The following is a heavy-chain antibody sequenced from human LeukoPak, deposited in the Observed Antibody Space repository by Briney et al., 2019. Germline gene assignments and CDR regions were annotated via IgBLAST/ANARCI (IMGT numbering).Heavy chain of an antibody. D-gene: IGHD3-22*01. CDR1: GGSFSGYY. V-gene: IGHV4-34*01. CDR2: INHSGST. J-gene: IGHJ5*02. CDR3: ARGLTEYYYDSSGYYYFCWFDP. Sequence: SETLSLTCAVYGGSFSGYYWSWIRQPPGKGLEWIGEINHSGSTNYNPSLKSRVTISVDTSKNQFSLKLSSVTAADTAVYYCARGLTEYYYDSSGYYYFCWFDPWGQGTLVTVSS.